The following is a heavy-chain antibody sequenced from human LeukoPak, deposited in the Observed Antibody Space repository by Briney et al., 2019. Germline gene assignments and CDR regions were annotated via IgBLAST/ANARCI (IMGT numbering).Heavy chain of an antibody. J-gene: IGHJ2*01. CDR2: INPSGGST. V-gene: IGHV1-46*01. CDR1: GYTFTSYY. Sequence: ASVKLSCKASGYTFTSYYMHWVRQAPGQGLEWMGIINPSGGSTSYAQKFQGRVSMTRDMSTSTVDMELSSLRSEDTAVYYCARDPSTSYWYFDLWGRGTLVTVSS. CDR3: ARDPSTSYWYFDL.